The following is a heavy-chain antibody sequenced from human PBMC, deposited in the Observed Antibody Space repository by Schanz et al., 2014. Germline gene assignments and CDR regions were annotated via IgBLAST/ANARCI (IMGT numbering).Heavy chain of an antibody. J-gene: IGHJ6*02. CDR1: GFTFSSYG. Sequence: LVESGGGVVQPGRSLRLSCAASGFTFSSYGMHWVRQVPGKGLEWVAVVRYDGSKKYYADSVKGRFTTSRDNSKKMMSLQMNSLRAEDTAVYYCVKDLQRELLRDDHYYGMDVWGQGTTVTVSS. D-gene: IGHD5-12*01. V-gene: IGHV3-33*06. CDR3: VKDLQRELLRDDHYYGMDV. CDR2: VRYDGSKK.